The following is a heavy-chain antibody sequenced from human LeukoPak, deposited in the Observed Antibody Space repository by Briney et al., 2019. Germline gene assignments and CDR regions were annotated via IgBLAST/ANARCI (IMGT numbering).Heavy chain of an antibody. V-gene: IGHV4-4*02. Sequence: PSGTLSLTCAVSGGSISSSNWWSWVRQPPGKGLEWIGEIYHSGNTNYNPSLKSRVTISIDKSKNQFSLKLSSVTAADTAMYYCARGRKYTYGYTVTELGSGYFDYWGQGTLVTVSS. CDR3: ARGRKYTYGYTVTELGSGYFDY. J-gene: IGHJ4*02. CDR1: GGSISSSNW. CDR2: IYHSGNT. D-gene: IGHD5-18*01.